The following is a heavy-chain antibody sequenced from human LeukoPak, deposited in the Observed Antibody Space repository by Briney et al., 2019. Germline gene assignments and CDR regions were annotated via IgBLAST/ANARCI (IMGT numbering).Heavy chain of an antibody. CDR2: ISSSSSDI. D-gene: IGHD6-13*01. J-gene: IGHJ3*02. Sequence: PGGSLRLSCAASGFTFSDHLMDWVRQAPGKGLEWVSSISSSSSDIFHADSMKGRFTISRDNAKNSLYLQMNSLRAEDTAVYYCARLAAPDAFDIWGQGTMVTVSS. CDR1: GFTFSDHL. V-gene: IGHV3-21*06. CDR3: ARLAAPDAFDI.